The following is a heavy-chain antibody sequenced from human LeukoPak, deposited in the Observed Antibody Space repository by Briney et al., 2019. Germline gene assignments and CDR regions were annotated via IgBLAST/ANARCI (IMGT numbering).Heavy chain of an antibody. CDR3: ARDFAPAWEGWTAFDI. D-gene: IGHD6-19*01. CDR2: IYSGGST. J-gene: IGHJ3*02. CDR1: GFTVSSNY. Sequence: GGSLRLSCAASGFTVSSNYMSWVRQAPGKGLEWVSVIYSGGSTYYADSVKGRFTISRDNSKNTLYLQMNSLRAEDTAVYYCARDFAPAWEGWTAFDIWGQGTMVTVSS. V-gene: IGHV3-66*01.